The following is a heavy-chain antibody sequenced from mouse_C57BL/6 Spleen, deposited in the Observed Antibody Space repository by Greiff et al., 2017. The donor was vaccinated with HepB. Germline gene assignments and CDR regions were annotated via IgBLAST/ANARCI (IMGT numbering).Heavy chain of an antibody. J-gene: IGHJ3*01. CDR3: ERPDYDYLSWFAY. D-gene: IGHD2-4*01. CDR1: GFTFSDYG. V-gene: IGHV5-17*01. Sequence: DVHLVESGGGLVKPGGSLKLSCAASGFTFSDYGMHWVRQAPEKGLEWVAYISSGSSTIYYADTVKGRFTISRDNAKNTLFLQMTSLRSEDTAMYYCERPDYDYLSWFAYWGQGTLVTVSA. CDR2: ISSGSSTI.